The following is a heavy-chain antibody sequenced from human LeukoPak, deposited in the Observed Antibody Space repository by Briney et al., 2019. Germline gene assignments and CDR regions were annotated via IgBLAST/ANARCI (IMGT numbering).Heavy chain of an antibody. CDR3: ARALGYCSSTSCPFDY. CDR1: GDSVSSNSAA. Sequence: SPTLSLTFAISGDSVSSNSAAWNWIRQSPSRGLEWLGRTYYRSKWYNDYAVSVKSRITINPDTSKNQFSLQLNSVTPEDTAVYYCARALGYCSSTSCPFDYWGQGTQVTVSS. V-gene: IGHV6-1*01. D-gene: IGHD2-2*01. J-gene: IGHJ4*02. CDR2: TYYRSKWYN.